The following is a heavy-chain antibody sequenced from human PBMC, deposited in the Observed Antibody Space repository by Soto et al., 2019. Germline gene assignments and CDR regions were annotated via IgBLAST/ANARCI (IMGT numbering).Heavy chain of an antibody. Sequence: QVQLVESGGGVVQPGRSLRLSCAASGFTFSSYAMHWVRQAPGKGLERVAVISYDESNKYYADSVKGRFTISRDNSKNTLYLQVNSLRAEDTAVYYCARDHNEKYYYDSSGYSYYFDYWSHGTLVTVSS. CDR3: ARDHNEKYYYDSSGYSYYFDY. CDR2: ISYDESNK. J-gene: IGHJ4*01. CDR1: GFTFSSYA. V-gene: IGHV3-30-3*01. D-gene: IGHD3-22*01.